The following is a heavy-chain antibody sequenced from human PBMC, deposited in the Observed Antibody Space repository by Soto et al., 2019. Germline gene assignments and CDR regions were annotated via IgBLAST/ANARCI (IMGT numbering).Heavy chain of an antibody. V-gene: IGHV3-30-3*01. J-gene: IGHJ4*02. Sequence: QVQLVESGGGVVQPGRSLRLSCAASGFTFSSYAMHWVRQAPGKGLDWVAVISYDGSNKYYADSVKGRFTISRDNSKNALYLQMTSLRAEDTAVYYCARARRTTVPSPGDYWGQGTLVTVSS. CDR1: GFTFSSYA. CDR2: ISYDGSNK. CDR3: ARARRTTVPSPGDY. D-gene: IGHD4-17*01.